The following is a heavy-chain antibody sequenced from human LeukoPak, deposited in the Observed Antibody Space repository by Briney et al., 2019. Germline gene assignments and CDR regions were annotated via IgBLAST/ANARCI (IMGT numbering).Heavy chain of an antibody. D-gene: IGHD4-23*01. Sequence: ASVKVSCKASGYTFTSYYMHWVRQAPGQGLEWMGIINPSGGSTSYAQKFQGRVTMTRDMSTSTVYMELSSLRSEDTAVYYCARDDYRGNSLGRFDYWGQGTLVTVSS. V-gene: IGHV1-46*01. CDR2: INPSGGST. CDR1: GYTFTSYY. J-gene: IGHJ4*02. CDR3: ARDDYRGNSLGRFDY.